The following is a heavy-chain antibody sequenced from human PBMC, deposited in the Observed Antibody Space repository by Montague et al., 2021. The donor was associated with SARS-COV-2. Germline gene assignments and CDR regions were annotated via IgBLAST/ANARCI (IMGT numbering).Heavy chain of an antibody. J-gene: IGHJ3*02. V-gene: IGHV4-59*01. D-gene: IGHD3-9*01. CDR3: ARTGLGAYDILTGYTVNAFDM. CDR1: GGSITSYY. CDR2: IYYGGST. Sequence: SETLSLTCTVSGGSITSYYWTWIRQPPGKGLEWVGRIYYGGSTNYNPSLKSRVTISVDTSKNQFSLELSSVTAADTAVYYCARTGLGAYDILTGYTVNAFDMWGQGTMVTVSS.